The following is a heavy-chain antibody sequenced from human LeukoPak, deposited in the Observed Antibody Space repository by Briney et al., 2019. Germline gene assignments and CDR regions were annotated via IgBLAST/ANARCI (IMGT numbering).Heavy chain of an antibody. CDR2: FYYTGDT. Sequence: PSETLPLTCTVSGGSISSTSYYWGWIRQPPGKGLEWIGSFYYTGDTYYNPSLKSRVTISVDRSKNQFSLKLSSVTAADTAVYYCARDALGIAAAAGWFDPWGQGTLVTVSS. V-gene: IGHV4-39*07. D-gene: IGHD6-13*01. J-gene: IGHJ5*02. CDR1: GGSISSTSYY. CDR3: ARDALGIAAAAGWFDP.